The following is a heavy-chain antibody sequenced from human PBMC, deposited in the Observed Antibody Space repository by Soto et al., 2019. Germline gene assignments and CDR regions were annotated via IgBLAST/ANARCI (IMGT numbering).Heavy chain of an antibody. CDR1: GYSFTTYG. CDR2: FNTYTGNP. D-gene: IGHD2-2*01. J-gene: IGHJ6*03. Sequence: ASVKVSCKASGYSFTTYGMKWVQQAPGQGLEWMGWFNTYTGNPTYAQGFTGRFVFSMDTSASTAYLQISSLKAEDMAMYYCARQSVVVPAAYYYYMDVWGKATTVTVS. V-gene: IGHV7-4-1*02. CDR3: ARQSVVVPAAYYYYMDV.